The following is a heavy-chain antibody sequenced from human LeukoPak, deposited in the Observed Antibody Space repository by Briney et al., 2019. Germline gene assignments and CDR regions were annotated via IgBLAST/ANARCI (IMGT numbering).Heavy chain of an antibody. CDR2: IYYSGST. CDR3: ARTEESGYSYRYFGYYYYTDV. CDR1: GFSLSTSGVG. V-gene: IGHV4-61*08. J-gene: IGHJ6*03. D-gene: IGHD5-18*01. Sequence: SGPTLVNPTQTLTLTCTFSGFSLSTSGVGVGWIRQPPGKGLEWIGYIYYSGSTHYNPSLKSRVTISVDTSKNQFSLKLSSATAADTAVYYCARTEESGYSYRYFGYYYYTDVWGKGTTVTISS.